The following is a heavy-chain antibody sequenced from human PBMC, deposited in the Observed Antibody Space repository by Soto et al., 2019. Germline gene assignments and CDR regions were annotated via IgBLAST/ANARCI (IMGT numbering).Heavy chain of an antibody. CDR2: IKQDGSEK. CDR1: GFTFSSYW. Sequence: GGSLRLSCAASGFTFSSYWMSWVRQAPGKGLEWVANIKQDGSEKYYVDSVKGRFTISRDNAKNSLYLQMNSLRAEDTAVYYCARDRRLQHYYYMDVWGKGTTVTVSS. CDR3: ARDRRLQHYYYMDV. J-gene: IGHJ6*03. D-gene: IGHD4-4*01. V-gene: IGHV3-7*01.